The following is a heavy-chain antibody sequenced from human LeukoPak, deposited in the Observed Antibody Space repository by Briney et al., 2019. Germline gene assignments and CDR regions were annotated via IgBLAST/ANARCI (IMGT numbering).Heavy chain of an antibody. CDR1: GFTVSSNY. J-gene: IGHJ4*02. V-gene: IGHV3-53*01. Sequence: TGGSLRLSCAASGFTVSSNYMSWVRQAPGKGLEWVSIIYSGGSTYYADSVKGRFTISRDNSKNTLYLQMNSLRAEDTAVYYCAKDSPPIAAAATNYFDYWGQGTLVTVSS. CDR2: IYSGGST. D-gene: IGHD6-13*01. CDR3: AKDSPPIAAAATNYFDY.